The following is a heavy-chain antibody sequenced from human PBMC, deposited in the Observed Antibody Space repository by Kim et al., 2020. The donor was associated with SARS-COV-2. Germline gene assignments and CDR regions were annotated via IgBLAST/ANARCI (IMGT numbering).Heavy chain of an antibody. CDR3: ASDRGYYDYVWGSYRPPQWFDP. D-gene: IGHD3-16*02. CDR2: IYYSGST. Sequence: SETLSLTCTVSGGSISSGGYYWSWIRQHPGKGLEWIGYIYYSGSTYYNPSLKSRVTISVDTSKNQFSLKLSSVTAADTAVYYCASDRGYYDYVWGSYRPPQWFDPWGQGTLVTVSS. J-gene: IGHJ5*02. CDR1: GGSISSGGYY. V-gene: IGHV4-31*03.